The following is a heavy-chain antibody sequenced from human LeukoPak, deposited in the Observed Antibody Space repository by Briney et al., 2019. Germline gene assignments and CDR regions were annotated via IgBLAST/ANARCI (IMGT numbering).Heavy chain of an antibody. CDR2: INLNSGGT. CDR1: GYTFTGYY. V-gene: IGHV1-2*02. CDR3: ARSPHILTGENFDY. Sequence: GASVKVSCKASGYTFTGYYMHWVRQAPGQGLEWMGWINLNSGGTNSAQKFQGRVTMTRDTSISTAYMELSRLRSGDTAVYYCARSPHILTGENFDYWGQGTLVTVSS. D-gene: IGHD3-9*01. J-gene: IGHJ4*02.